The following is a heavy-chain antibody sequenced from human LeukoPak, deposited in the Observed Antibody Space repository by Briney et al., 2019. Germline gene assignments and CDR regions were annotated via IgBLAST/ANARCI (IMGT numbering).Heavy chain of an antibody. CDR3: ARRRDSGSLQHFDY. D-gene: IGHD1-26*01. CDR1: GFTFGDYA. CDR2: ISSSGSTI. V-gene: IGHV3-11*01. Sequence: GGSLRLSCTASGFTFGDYAISWVRQAPGKGLEWVSYISSSGSTIYYADSVKGRFTISRDNAKNSLYLQMNSLRAEDTAVYYCARRRDSGSLQHFDYWGQGTLVTVSS. J-gene: IGHJ4*02.